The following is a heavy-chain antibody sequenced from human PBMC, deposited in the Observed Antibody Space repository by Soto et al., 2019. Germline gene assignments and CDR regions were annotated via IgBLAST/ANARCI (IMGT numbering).Heavy chain of an antibody. D-gene: IGHD3-10*01. Sequence: QVQLVQSGAEVKKPGASVKVSCKASGYTFSNFATHWVRQAPVQRLDWIGWINPGSGNTKYSQTFQGRVTITRDTSASTAYMELSSLRSEDTAVYYCARAVARGVKTIYYYYGMDVWGQGTTVTVSS. CDR1: GYTFSNFA. J-gene: IGHJ6*02. CDR3: ARAVARGVKTIYYYYGMDV. CDR2: INPGSGNT. V-gene: IGHV1-3*01.